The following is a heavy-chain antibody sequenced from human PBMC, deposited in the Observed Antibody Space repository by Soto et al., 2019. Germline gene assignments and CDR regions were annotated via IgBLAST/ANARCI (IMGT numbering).Heavy chain of an antibody. CDR1: GGSISSSSYY. Sequence: SLTCTVSGGSISSSSYYWGWIRQPPGKGLEWIGSIYYSGSTYYNPSLKSRVTISVDTSKNQFSLKLSAVTTADTAVYYCASSPTYYDFWSGPGFDPWGQGTLVTVSS. CDR2: IYYSGST. V-gene: IGHV4-39*07. D-gene: IGHD3-3*01. CDR3: ASSPTYYDFWSGPGFDP. J-gene: IGHJ5*02.